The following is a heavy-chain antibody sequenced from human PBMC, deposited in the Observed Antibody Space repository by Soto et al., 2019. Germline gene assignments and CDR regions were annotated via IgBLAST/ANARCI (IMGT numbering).Heavy chain of an antibody. D-gene: IGHD2-8*01. CDR1: GGTFSSYA. CDR3: ARSLAPYCTNDVYSTSYFDY. CDR2: IIPIFGTA. V-gene: IGHV1-69*13. J-gene: IGHJ4*02. Sequence: SVKVSCKASGGTFSSYAISWVRQAPGQGLEWMGGIIPIFGTANYAQKFQGRVTITADESTSTAYMELSSLRSEDTAVYYCARSLAPYCTNDVYSTSYFDYWGQGTQVTVSS.